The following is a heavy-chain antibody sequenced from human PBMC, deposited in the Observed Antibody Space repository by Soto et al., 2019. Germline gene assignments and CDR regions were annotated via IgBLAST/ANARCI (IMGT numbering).Heavy chain of an antibody. CDR1: GFTFSSYA. V-gene: IGHV3-30-3*01. CDR3: ARELDPNWNYGHGMDV. CDR2: ISYDGSNK. Sequence: QVQLVESGGGVVQPGRSLRLSCAASGFTFSSYAMHWVRQAPGKGLEWVAVISYDGSNKYYADSVKGRFTISRDNSKNTLYLQMNSLRAEDTALYYCARELDPNWNYGHGMDVWGQGTTVTVSS. D-gene: IGHD1-7*01. J-gene: IGHJ6*02.